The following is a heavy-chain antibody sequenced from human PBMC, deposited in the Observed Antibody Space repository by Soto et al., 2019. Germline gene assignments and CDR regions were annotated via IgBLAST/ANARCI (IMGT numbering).Heavy chain of an antibody. V-gene: IGHV1-69*12. D-gene: IGHD1-1*01. CDR2: LIPIFGTA. J-gene: IGHJ6*02. Sequence: QVQLVQSGAEVKKPGSSVKVSCKASGGTFSSHAISWVRQAPGQGLEWMGGLIPIFGTAHYAQKFQGRVTITADESTNTAYMDLSSLRSEDTAVYYCASPDAYKGYYNGMDVWGQGTTVTVSS. CDR1: GGTFSSHA. CDR3: ASPDAYKGYYNGMDV.